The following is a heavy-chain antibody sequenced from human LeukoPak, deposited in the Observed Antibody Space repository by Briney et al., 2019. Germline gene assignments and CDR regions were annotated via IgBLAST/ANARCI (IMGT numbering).Heavy chain of an antibody. V-gene: IGHV4-59*08. CDR2: IYYTGST. D-gene: IGHD6-13*01. Sequence: SETLSLTCTVSGGSISSYNWSWIRQPPGKGLEWIGYIYYTGSTKYIASLKSRVTISVDTSKNQFSLKVSSVTAADTAVYYCARLRPSIGAAGTFDYWGQGTLVTVSS. CDR1: GGSISSYN. J-gene: IGHJ4*02. CDR3: ARLRPSIGAAGTFDY.